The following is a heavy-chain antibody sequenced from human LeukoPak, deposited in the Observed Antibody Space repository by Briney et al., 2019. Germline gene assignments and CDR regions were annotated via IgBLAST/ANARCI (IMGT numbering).Heavy chain of an antibody. CDR3: ARAGSSWYSDFDY. Sequence: SETLSLTCAVYGGSFSGYYWSWIRQPPGKGLKWIGEINHSGSTNYNTSLKSRVTISVDTSKNQFSLKLSSVTAADTAVYYCARAGSSWYSDFDYWGQGTLVTVSS. J-gene: IGHJ4*02. D-gene: IGHD6-13*01. V-gene: IGHV4-34*01. CDR2: INHSGST. CDR1: GGSFSGYY.